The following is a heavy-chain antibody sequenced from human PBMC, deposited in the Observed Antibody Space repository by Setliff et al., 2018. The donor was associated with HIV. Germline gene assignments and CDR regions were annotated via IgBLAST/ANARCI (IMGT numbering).Heavy chain of an antibody. Sequence: SVKVSCKTSGYMFIAYGMSWVRQAPGQGLEWMGGIIPLFGTANYAQKFQGRVTITTDESTSTGYMELSSLRSEDTAVYYCARESPHVDTDRVSQHPTDYYYYGMDVWGQGTTVTVSS. CDR2: IIPLFGTA. D-gene: IGHD5-18*01. V-gene: IGHV1-69*05. J-gene: IGHJ6*02. CDR1: GYMFIAYG. CDR3: ARESPHVDTDRVSQHPTDYYYYGMDV.